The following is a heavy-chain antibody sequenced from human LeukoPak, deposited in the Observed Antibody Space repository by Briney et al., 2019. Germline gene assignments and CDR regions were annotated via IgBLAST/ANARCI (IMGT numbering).Heavy chain of an antibody. CDR3: ARDRVGAPVGAFDI. V-gene: IGHV4-39*07. CDR2: IYYSGST. CDR1: GGSISSSSYY. J-gene: IGHJ3*02. D-gene: IGHD1-26*01. Sequence: KSSETLSLTCTVSGGSISSSSYYWGWIRQPPGKGLEWIGSIYYSGSTYYNPSLKSRVTISVDTSKNQFSLKLSSVTAADTAVYYCARDRVGAPVGAFDIWGQGTMVTVSS.